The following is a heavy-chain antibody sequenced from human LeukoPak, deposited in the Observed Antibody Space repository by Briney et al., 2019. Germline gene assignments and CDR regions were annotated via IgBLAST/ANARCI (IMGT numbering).Heavy chain of an antibody. CDR2: ISGSGGST. D-gene: IGHD3-10*02. Sequence: GGSLRLSCAASGFTFSSYAMSWVRQAPGKGLEWVSAISGSGGSTYYADFVKGRFTISRDNAKNSLYLQMNSLRAEDTAVYYCAELGITMIGGVWGKGTTVTISS. CDR1: GFTFSSYA. CDR3: AELGITMIGGV. J-gene: IGHJ6*04. V-gene: IGHV3-23*01.